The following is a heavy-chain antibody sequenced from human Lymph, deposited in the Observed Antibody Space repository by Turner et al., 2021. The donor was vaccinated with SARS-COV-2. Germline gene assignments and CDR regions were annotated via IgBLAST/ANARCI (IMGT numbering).Heavy chain of an antibody. D-gene: IGHD2-21*02. Sequence: QVQLQESGPRLVKPLETLSLTCTVSGGSMNNNYWSWIRQPPGKRLEWIGFIFCRGSTNYNPSLKSRVTISGDTSENQFSLKLTTVTAADTAIYYCARQTVNNWVDPWGQGTLVTVSS. CDR3: ARQTVNNWVDP. CDR2: IFCRGST. CDR1: GGSMNNNY. J-gene: IGHJ5*02. V-gene: IGHV4-59*01.